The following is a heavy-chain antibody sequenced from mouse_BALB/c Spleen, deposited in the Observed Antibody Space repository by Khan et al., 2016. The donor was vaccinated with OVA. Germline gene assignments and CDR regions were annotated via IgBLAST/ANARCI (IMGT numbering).Heavy chain of an antibody. D-gene: IGHD1-1*02. CDR1: GFTFSTYG. Sequence: EVQLVESGGDLVKPGGSLKLSCAASGFTFSTYGMSWVRQTPDMRLEWVATISSGGHYTYYPDSVKGRFTISRDHAKNTLYLQMSSLKSEDTARYYCARLAYYYNSEGYAYWGQGTLVTVSA. CDR3: ARLAYYYNSEGYAY. V-gene: IGHV5-6*01. J-gene: IGHJ3*01. CDR2: ISSGGHYT.